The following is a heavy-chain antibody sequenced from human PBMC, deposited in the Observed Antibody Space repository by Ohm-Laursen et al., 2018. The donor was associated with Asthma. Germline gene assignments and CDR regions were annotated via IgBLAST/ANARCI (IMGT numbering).Heavy chain of an antibody. V-gene: IGHV1-8*01. CDR3: ARASTPEYYDFWSGYYTGDYYGMDV. J-gene: IGHJ6*02. CDR1: GYTFTSYD. D-gene: IGHD3-3*01. CDR2: MNPNSGNT. Sequence: SVKVSCKASGYTFTSYDINWVRQATGQGLEWMGWMNPNSGNTGYAQKFQGRVTMTRNTSISTAYMELSSLRSEDTAVYYCARASTPEYYDFWSGYYTGDYYGMDVWGQGTTVTVSS.